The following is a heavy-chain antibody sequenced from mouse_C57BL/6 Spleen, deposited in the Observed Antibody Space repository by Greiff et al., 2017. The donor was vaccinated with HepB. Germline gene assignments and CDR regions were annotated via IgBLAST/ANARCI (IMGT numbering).Heavy chain of an antibody. CDR1: GFSLTSYG. CDR3: ASIVPSGTL. D-gene: IGHD4-1*01. CDR2: IWGVGST. J-gene: IGHJ3*01. V-gene: IGHV2-6*01. Sequence: VKLMESGPGLVAPSQSLSITCTVSGFSLTSYGVDWVRQSPGKGLEWLGVIWGVGSTNYNSALKSRLSISKDNSKSQVFLKMNSLQTDDTAMYYCASIVPSGTLWGQGTLVTVSA.